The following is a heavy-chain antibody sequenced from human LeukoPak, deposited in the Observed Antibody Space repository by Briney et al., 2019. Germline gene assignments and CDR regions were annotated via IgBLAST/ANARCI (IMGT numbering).Heavy chain of an antibody. J-gene: IGHJ4*02. CDR2: IFYSGSA. D-gene: IGHD5-18*01. CDR1: GGSLGGYY. Sequence: PSETLSLTCTVSGGSLGGYYWSWIRQPPGKGLEWIGYIFYSGSADYNPSLKSRVTISVDTSKNQFSLKLSSVTPADTAVYYCARDKQPGDNWGQGTLVTVSS. CDR3: ARDKQPGDN. V-gene: IGHV4-59*01.